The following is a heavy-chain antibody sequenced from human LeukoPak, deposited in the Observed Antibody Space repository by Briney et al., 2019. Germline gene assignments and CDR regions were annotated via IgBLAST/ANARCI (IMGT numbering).Heavy chain of an antibody. V-gene: IGHV3-30*02. Sequence: GGSLRLSCAASGFTFSSYAMHWVRQAPGRGLEWVASIRYDGDNKYYTDSVKGRFTISRDNSKNTLYLQMNSLRAEDTAVYLCAKDPGSGSYYPYYFDYWGQGTLVTVSS. CDR2: IRYDGDNK. J-gene: IGHJ4*02. CDR3: AKDPGSGSYYPYYFDY. CDR1: GFTFSSYA. D-gene: IGHD3-10*01.